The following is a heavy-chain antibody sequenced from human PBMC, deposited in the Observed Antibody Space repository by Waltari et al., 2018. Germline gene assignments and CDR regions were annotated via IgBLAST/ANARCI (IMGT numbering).Heavy chain of an antibody. V-gene: IGHV3-30*18. D-gene: IGHD1-26*01. CDR1: GFTFSSYG. Sequence: QVQLVESGGGVVQPGRSLRLSCAASGFTFSSYGMHRVRQAPGKGLEWVAVISYDGSNKYYADSVKGRFTISRDNSKNTLYLQMNSLRAEDTAVYYCAKDEVGGSYYYWGQGTLVTVSS. CDR2: ISYDGSNK. J-gene: IGHJ4*02. CDR3: AKDEVGGSYYY.